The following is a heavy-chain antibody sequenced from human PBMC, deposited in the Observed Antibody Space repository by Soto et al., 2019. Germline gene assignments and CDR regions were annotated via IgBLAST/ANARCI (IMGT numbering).Heavy chain of an antibody. Sequence: ASVKVSCKASGYTFTSYAMHWVRQAPGQRLEWMGWINAGNGNTKYSQKFQGRVTITRDTSTSTVYMELSSLRSEDTAVYYCARVDQDYYGSGSPGEFDYWGQGTLVTVSS. CDR3: ARVDQDYYGSGSPGEFDY. J-gene: IGHJ4*02. CDR1: GYTFTSYA. V-gene: IGHV1-3*01. D-gene: IGHD3-10*01. CDR2: INAGNGNT.